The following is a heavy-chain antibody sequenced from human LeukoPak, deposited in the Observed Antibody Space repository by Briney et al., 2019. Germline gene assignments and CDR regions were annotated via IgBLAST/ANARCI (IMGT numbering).Heavy chain of an antibody. CDR2: ISSAGTAI. CDR1: GFTLSSYD. V-gene: IGHV3-48*02. J-gene: IGHJ4*02. CDR3: ARDARGIQLWSDY. Sequence: PGGSLRLSCAASGFTLSSYDMSWVRQAPGKGLEWVSYISSAGTAIFYANSVRGRFTISRDNARNPLFLQMNSLRDDDTAVYYCARDARGIQLWSDYWGQGTLVTVSS. D-gene: IGHD5-18*01.